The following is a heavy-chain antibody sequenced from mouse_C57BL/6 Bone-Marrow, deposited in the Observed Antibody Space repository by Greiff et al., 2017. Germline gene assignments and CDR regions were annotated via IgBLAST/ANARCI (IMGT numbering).Heavy chain of an antibody. V-gene: IGHV3-1*01. J-gene: IGHJ1*03. CDR3: ARDEDYDGSYWYFDV. Sequence: EVKVVESGPGMVKPSQSLSLTCTVTGYSITSGYDWHWIRHFPGNKLEWMGYISYSGSTNYNPSLKSRISITHDTSKNHFFLKLNSVTTEDTATYYCARDEDYDGSYWYFDVWGTGTTVTVSS. CDR2: ISYSGST. D-gene: IGHD2-4*01. CDR1: GYSITSGYD.